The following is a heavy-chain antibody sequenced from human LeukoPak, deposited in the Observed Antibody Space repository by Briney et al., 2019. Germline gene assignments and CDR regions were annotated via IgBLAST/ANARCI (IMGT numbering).Heavy chain of an antibody. D-gene: IGHD3-22*01. CDR1: VYTFTSYG. Sequence: ASVNVSCKASVYTFTSYGISWVRQAPGQGLAWMGWISAYNGNTNYAQKLQGRVTMTTDTSTSTAYMELRSLRSDDTAVYYCARGGPFTYYYDSSGYTLTDFDYWGQGTLVTVSS. V-gene: IGHV1-18*01. J-gene: IGHJ4*02. CDR2: ISAYNGNT. CDR3: ARGGPFTYYYDSSGYTLTDFDY.